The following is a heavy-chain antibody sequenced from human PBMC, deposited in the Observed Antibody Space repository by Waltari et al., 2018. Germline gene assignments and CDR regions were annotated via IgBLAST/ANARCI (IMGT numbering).Heavy chain of an antibody. Sequence: QVQLQESGPGLVTPSETLSLTCAVSGYSISSGYYWGWIRQPPGKGLEWIGSIYHSGSTYYNPSLKSRVTISVDTSKNQFSLKLSSVTAADTAVYYCARDYSNYEDYYYYYYMDVWGKGTTVTVSS. CDR2: IYHSGST. CDR3: ARDYSNYEDYYYYYYMDV. V-gene: IGHV4-38-2*02. D-gene: IGHD4-4*01. CDR1: GYSISSGYY. J-gene: IGHJ6*03.